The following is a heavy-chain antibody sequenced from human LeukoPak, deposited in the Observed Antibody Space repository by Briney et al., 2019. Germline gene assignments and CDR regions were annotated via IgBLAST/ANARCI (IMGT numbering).Heavy chain of an antibody. V-gene: IGHV4-39*01. CDR1: GGSISSGSYY. CDR2: IYCSGST. J-gene: IGHJ6*03. D-gene: IGHD3-10*01. CDR3: ARHRYYYRSGSYYGAPYYMDV. Sequence: PSETLSLTCTVSGGSISSGSYYWGWIRQPPGKGLEWIGSIYCSGSTYYNPSLKSRVTISVDTSKNQFSLKLSSVTAADTAVYYCARHRYYYRSGSYYGAPYYMDVWGKGTTVTISS.